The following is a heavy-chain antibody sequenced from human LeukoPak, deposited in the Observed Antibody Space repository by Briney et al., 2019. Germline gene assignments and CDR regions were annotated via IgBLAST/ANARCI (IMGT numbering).Heavy chain of an antibody. CDR2: ISGSGVST. CDR1: GFTFSSYD. Sequence: GGSLRLSCAASGFTFSSYDMHWVRQAPGKGLEWVSAISGSGVSTYYADSVKGRFIISRDNSKNTLYLQMNSLRAEDTAVYYCAIPLRGSHVDAFDIWGQGTMVTVSS. CDR3: AIPLRGSHVDAFDI. V-gene: IGHV3-23*01. D-gene: IGHD2-15*01. J-gene: IGHJ3*02.